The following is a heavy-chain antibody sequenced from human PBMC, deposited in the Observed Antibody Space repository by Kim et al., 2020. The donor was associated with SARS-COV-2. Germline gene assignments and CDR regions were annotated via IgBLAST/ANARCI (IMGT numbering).Heavy chain of an antibody. CDR1: GYTLTELS. J-gene: IGHJ4*02. Sequence: ASVKVSCKVSGYTLTELSMHWVRQAPGKGLEWMGGFDPEDGETIYAQKFQGRVTMTEDTSTDTAYMELSSLRSEDTAVYYCATAQVGDYYDSSADSRALDYWGQGTLVTVSS. CDR2: FDPEDGET. CDR3: ATAQVGDYYDSSADSRALDY. V-gene: IGHV1-24*01. D-gene: IGHD3-22*01.